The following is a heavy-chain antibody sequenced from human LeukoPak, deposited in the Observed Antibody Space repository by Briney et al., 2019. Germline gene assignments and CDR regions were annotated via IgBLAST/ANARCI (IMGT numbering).Heavy chain of an antibody. CDR2: FDPEDGET. CDR1: GYTLTELS. CDR3: ATYGSGSYSWHFDI. D-gene: IGHD3-10*01. J-gene: IGHJ3*02. V-gene: IGHV1-24*01. Sequence: ASVKVSCKVSGYTLTELSMHWVRQAPGKGLEWVGGFDPEDGETIYAQKFQGRVTMTEDTSTDTAYMELSSLRSEVTAVYYCATYGSGSYSWHFDIWGQGTMVTVSS.